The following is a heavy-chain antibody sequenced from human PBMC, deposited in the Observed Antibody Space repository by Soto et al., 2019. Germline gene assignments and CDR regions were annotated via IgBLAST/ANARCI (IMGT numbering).Heavy chain of an antibody. CDR1: GGTFSSYA. D-gene: IGHD2-2*01. J-gene: IGHJ6*02. CDR3: ARHVPAAGYYYGMDV. V-gene: IGHV1-69*05. CDR2: IIPIFGTA. Sequence: QVQLVQSGAEVKKPGSSVKVSCKASGGTFSSYAISWVRQAPGQGLEWMGGIIPIFGTANYAQKFQGRVTXTXXXAXXPAYMELSSLRSEDTAVYYCARHVPAAGYYYGMDVWGQGTTVTVSS.